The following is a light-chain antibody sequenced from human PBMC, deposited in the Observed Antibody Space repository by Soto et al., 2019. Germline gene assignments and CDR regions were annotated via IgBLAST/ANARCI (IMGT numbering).Light chain of an antibody. CDR3: QQYGSSQLT. CDR2: GAS. V-gene: IGKV3-20*01. Sequence: ETVMAQSPATLSVSPGERATLSCRASQSVSSALAWYQQKPGLPPRLLIYGASSRATGIQDRLSRSGSGTDFTITISTLQHEDFAVYYCQQYGSSQLTFGGGTKVDLK. J-gene: IGKJ4*01. CDR1: QSVSSA.